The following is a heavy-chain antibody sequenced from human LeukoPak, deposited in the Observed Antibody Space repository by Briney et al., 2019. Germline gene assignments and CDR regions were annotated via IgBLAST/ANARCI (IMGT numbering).Heavy chain of an antibody. J-gene: IGHJ4*02. CDR1: GFTFSNYG. V-gene: IGHV3-30*18. Sequence: GGSLRLSCAASGFTFSNYGMHWVGQAPGKGLEWVAIISYDGSNKYYADSVQGRFAISRDNSKNTLCLNIHRPRAEDTAVYYCAKDGNWDYFDYWGQGTLVTVSS. CDR3: AKDGNWDYFDY. CDR2: ISYDGSNK. D-gene: IGHD4-23*01.